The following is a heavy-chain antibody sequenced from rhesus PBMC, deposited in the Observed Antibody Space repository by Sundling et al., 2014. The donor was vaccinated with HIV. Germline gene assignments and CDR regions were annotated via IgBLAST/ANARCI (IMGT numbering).Heavy chain of an antibody. V-gene: IGHV4-99*02. CDR1: GGSFSGNY. D-gene: IGHD2-21*01. CDR3: ARDGYCTSGSCYVLDFEF. CDR2: ISGSSGST. Sequence: QVQLQESGPGLVKPSETLSLTCAVSGGSFSGNYWGWIRQPPGKGLEYIGYISGSSGSTNYNPSLKSRVTISKDTSKNQFSLKLSSVTAADTAVYYCARDGYCTSGSCYVLDFEFWGQGALVTVSS. J-gene: IGHJ1*01.